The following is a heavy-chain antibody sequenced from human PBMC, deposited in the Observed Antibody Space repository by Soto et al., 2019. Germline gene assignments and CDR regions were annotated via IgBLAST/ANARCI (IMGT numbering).Heavy chain of an antibody. CDR1: GFTFSSYA. Sequence: GGSLRLSCAASGFTFSSYAMSWVRQAPGKGLEWVSAISGSGGSTYYADSVKGRLTISRDNSKNTLYLQMNSLRAEDTAVYYCAKLNGDYYYYYYYMDVWGKGTTVTVSS. D-gene: IGHD4-17*01. CDR2: ISGSGGST. CDR3: AKLNGDYYYYYYYMDV. V-gene: IGHV3-23*01. J-gene: IGHJ6*03.